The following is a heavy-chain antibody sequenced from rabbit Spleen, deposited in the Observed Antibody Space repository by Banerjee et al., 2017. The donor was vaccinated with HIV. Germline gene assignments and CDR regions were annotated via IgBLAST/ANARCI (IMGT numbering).Heavy chain of an antibody. J-gene: IGHJ6*01. V-gene: IGHV1S40*01. CDR3: ARDTGSSFSSYGMDL. Sequence: QSLEESGGDLVKPGASLTLTCIAAGVSFSGSSYMCWVRQAPGKGLEWIACIDSGSSSFTYFASWAKGRFTISKASSTTVTLQMTSLTVADTATYFCARDTGSSFSSYGMDLWGQGTLVTVS. CDR2: IDSGSSSFT. D-gene: IGHD8-1*01. CDR1: GVSFSGSSY.